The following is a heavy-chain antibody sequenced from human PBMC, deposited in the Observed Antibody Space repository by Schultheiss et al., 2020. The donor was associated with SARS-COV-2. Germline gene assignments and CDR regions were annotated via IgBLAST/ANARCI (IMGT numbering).Heavy chain of an antibody. V-gene: IGHV4-61*02. CDR1: GGSISSGGYS. Sequence: SQTLSLTCAVSGGSISSGGYSWSWIRQPPGKGLEWIGRIYTSGSTNYNPSLKSRVTMSVDTSKNQFSLKLSSVTAADTAVYYCAREGRVGVDYWGQGTLVTVSS. CDR3: AREGRVGVDY. J-gene: IGHJ4*02. D-gene: IGHD3-10*01. CDR2: IYTSGST.